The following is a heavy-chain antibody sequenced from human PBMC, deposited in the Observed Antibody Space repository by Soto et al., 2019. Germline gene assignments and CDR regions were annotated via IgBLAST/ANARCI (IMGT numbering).Heavy chain of an antibody. CDR1: GYTFTSYF. V-gene: IGHV1-18*01. CDR3: ARQNYYSGMDV. J-gene: IGHJ6*02. CDR2: ISGYNGNT. Sequence: QVQLVQSGAEVKKPGASVKVSCKASGYTFTSYFITWVRQAPGQGLEWMGWISGYNGNTNYAQMLQGRVTMTTDTATATAYMEMRSLGSDDTAVYYCARQNYYSGMDVWGQGTTVTVSS.